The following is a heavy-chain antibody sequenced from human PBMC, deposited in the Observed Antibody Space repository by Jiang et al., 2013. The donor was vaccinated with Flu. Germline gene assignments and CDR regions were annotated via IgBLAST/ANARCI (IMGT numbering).Heavy chain of an antibody. CDR2: SSHFGKV. CDR1: GDYFSSYA. Sequence: EVKKPGSSVKVSCKASGDYFSSYAISWVRQAPGQGLEWMEGSSHFGKVDYAQKFQGRVTVTAADESTSTAYMELSSLRSEDTAVYYCARGVGGYSYGYILSWGQGTLVTVSS. V-gene: IGHV1-69*01. D-gene: IGHD5-18*01. J-gene: IGHJ5*02. CDR3: ARGVGGYSYGYILS.